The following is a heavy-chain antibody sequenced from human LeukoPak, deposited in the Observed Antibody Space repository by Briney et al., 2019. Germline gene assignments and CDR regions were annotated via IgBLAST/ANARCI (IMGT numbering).Heavy chain of an antibody. CDR1: GFTFSDFY. CDR3: ARDRDYAFDY. CDR2: ISNRGSTI. J-gene: IGHJ4*02. D-gene: IGHD4-17*01. V-gene: IGHV3-11*04. Sequence: GGSLRLSCAASGFTFSDFYMTWIRQAPGKGLEWVSYISNRGSTIHYADSVRGRFTISRDNAKKSLYLQMDSLRDEDTAVYYCARDRDYAFDYWGQGTLVTVSS.